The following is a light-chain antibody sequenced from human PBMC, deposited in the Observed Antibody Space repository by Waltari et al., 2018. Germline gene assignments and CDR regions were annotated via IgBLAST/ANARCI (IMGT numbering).Light chain of an antibody. Sequence: EIVLTQSPGTLSMSPGEGATLSCRASQSVSSTYIAGYQQRPGQAPSLLIYASSSRATGIPDRFSGSGSATDFTLTISRLEPEDFAVYYCQQYDGSPHTFGQGTKVEMK. CDR3: QQYDGSPHT. V-gene: IGKV3-20*01. J-gene: IGKJ1*01. CDR2: ASS. CDR1: QSVSSTY.